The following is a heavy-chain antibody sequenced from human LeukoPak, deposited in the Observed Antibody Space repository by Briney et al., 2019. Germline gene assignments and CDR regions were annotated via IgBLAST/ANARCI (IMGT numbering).Heavy chain of an antibody. Sequence: GGSLRLSCAASGFTFDDYAMHWVRQAPGKGLEWVSAISGSGGSTYYADSVKGWFTISRDNSKNTLYLQMNSLRAEDTAVYYCAAYDSSGYYYLRVWGQGTLVTVSS. CDR3: AAYDSSGYYYLRV. V-gene: IGHV3-23*01. CDR2: ISGSGGST. CDR1: GFTFDDYA. J-gene: IGHJ4*02. D-gene: IGHD3-22*01.